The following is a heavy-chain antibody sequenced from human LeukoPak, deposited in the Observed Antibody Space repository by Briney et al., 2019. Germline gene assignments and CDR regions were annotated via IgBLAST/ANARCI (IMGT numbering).Heavy chain of an antibody. CDR2: IHFSGST. J-gene: IGHJ6*03. CDR3: VRHREAGIAISSFPYYYYSFYMDV. CDR1: GDSISTYS. D-gene: IGHD3-9*01. Sequence: SETLSLMCTVSGDSISTYSWSWIRQPPGKGLEWIGYIHFSGSTSYNPSLKSRVTISLDTSKNQFSLRLTSVAAADTAVYFCVRHREAGIAISSFPYYYYSFYMDVWGTGTTVTVSS. V-gene: IGHV4-59*08.